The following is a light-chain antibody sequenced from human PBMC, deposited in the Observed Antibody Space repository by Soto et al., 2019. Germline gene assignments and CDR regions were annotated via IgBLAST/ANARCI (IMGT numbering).Light chain of an antibody. CDR2: GNS. Sequence: QSVLTQPPSVSGAPGQRVTISCTGSSSNIGAGYDVLWYQQLPGTAPKLLIYGNSNRPSGVPDRFSGSKSGTSASLAITGLQAEDEADYYCQYYDSSLSGYVVFGGGTKLTVL. V-gene: IGLV1-40*01. CDR1: SSNIGAGYD. J-gene: IGLJ2*01. CDR3: QYYDSSLSGYVV.